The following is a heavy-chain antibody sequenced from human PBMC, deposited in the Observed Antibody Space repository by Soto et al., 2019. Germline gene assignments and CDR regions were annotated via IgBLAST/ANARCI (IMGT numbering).Heavy chain of an antibody. D-gene: IGHD2-15*01. V-gene: IGHV4-38-2*01. CDR3: ARARWYDAFDV. CDR2: IFHGGNT. J-gene: IGHJ3*01. CDR1: GFFISSGNY. Sequence: SETLSLTCAVSGFFISSGNYWGWIRKPPGKGLEWIGSIFHGGNTYYNPSLKSRVTISVDMSKNQFSLKLNSVTAADTAVYYCARARWYDAFDVWGRGTVVTVSS.